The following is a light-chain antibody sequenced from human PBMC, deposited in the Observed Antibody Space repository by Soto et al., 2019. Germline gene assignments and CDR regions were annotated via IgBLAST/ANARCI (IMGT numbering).Light chain of an antibody. Sequence: IHMTQSPSTVSASVGDSVTISCRASQDIVTYLAWYQQKPGRAPKLLIFDASTLQSGVSPRFRGSGSGSEFSLPISNLQPDDAGVYFCQHYTLSSGPFGGGTRVET. J-gene: IGKJ4*02. CDR1: QDIVTY. CDR3: QHYTLSSGP. V-gene: IGKV1-5*01. CDR2: DAS.